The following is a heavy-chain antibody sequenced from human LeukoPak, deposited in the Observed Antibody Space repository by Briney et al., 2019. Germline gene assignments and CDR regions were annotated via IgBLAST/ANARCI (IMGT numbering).Heavy chain of an antibody. CDR2: IYSGGST. V-gene: IGHV3-66*01. D-gene: IGHD4-17*01. Sequence: PGGSLRLSRAASGFTVSSNYMSWVRQAPGKGLEWVSVIYSGGSTYYADSVKGRFTISRDNSKNTLYLQMNSLRAEDTAVYYCARDSGDDYGDYYGMDVWGLGTTVTVSS. J-gene: IGHJ6*02. CDR3: ARDSGDDYGDYYGMDV. CDR1: GFTVSSNY.